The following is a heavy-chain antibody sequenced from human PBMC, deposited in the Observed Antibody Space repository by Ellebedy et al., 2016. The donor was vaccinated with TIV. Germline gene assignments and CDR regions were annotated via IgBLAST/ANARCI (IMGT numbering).Heavy chain of an antibody. CDR2: IKQDGSEK. D-gene: IGHD6-19*01. V-gene: IGHV3-7*01. J-gene: IGHJ4*02. CDR3: ARVGRGWFRGSFDY. Sequence: GESLKISCAASGFTFSSYWMSWVRQAPGKGLEWVANIKQDGSEKYYVDSVKGRFTISRDNAKNSLYLQMNSLRAEDTAVYYCARVGRGWFRGSFDYWGQGTLVTVSS. CDR1: GFTFSSYW.